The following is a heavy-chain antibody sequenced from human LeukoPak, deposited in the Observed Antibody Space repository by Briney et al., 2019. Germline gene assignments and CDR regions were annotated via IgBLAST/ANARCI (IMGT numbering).Heavy chain of an antibody. CDR2: INPGDGGT. CDR3: AREPRKDGHNGMDV. Sequence: GASVKVSCKASGYTFTSYYMHWVRQAPGQGLEWVGIINPGDGGTSYAQKFQGRATMSRGTSMSTLYMELSSLRSEDTAVYYCAREPRKDGHNGMDVWGQGTTVTVSS. CDR1: GYTFTSYY. J-gene: IGHJ6*02. D-gene: IGHD5-24*01. V-gene: IGHV1-46*01.